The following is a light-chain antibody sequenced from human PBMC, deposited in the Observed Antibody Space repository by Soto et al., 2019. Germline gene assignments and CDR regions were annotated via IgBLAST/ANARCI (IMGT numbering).Light chain of an antibody. Sequence: QSALTQPASVSGSPGQSITISCTGTSSDVGGYNYVSWYQQHPGKAPKLIIYDVSNRPSGVPNRFSGSKSGNTASLTISGLQPEDEADDYCSSYTSSSTLVFGGGTKLTVL. CDR3: SSYTSSSTLV. V-gene: IGLV2-14*03. CDR2: DVS. J-gene: IGLJ2*01. CDR1: SSDVGGYNY.